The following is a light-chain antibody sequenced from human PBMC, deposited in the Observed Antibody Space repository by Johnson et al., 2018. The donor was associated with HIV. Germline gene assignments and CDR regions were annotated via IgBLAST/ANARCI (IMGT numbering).Light chain of an antibody. CDR2: ENN. J-gene: IGLJ1*01. CDR3: GTWDSSLSAAV. CDR1: SSNIVNNY. Sequence: QSVLTQPPSVSAAPGQKVTISCSGSSSNIVNNYVSWYQQLPGTAPKLLIYENNKRPSGIPDRFSGSKSGTSATLGITGLQTGGEADYYCGTWDSSLSAAVVGTGTKVTVL. V-gene: IGLV1-51*02.